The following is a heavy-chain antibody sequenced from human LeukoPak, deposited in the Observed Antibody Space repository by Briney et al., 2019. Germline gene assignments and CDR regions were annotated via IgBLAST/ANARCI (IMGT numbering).Heavy chain of an antibody. CDR3: TREEGYYYGSGTGNWFDP. CDR1: GFTFGDYA. V-gene: IGHV3-49*04. D-gene: IGHD3-10*01. CDR2: IRSKAYGGTT. Sequence: GGSLRLSCTASGFTFGDYAMSWVRQAPGKGLEWVGFIRSKAYGGTTEYAASVKGRFTISRDDSKSIAYLQMNSLKTEDTAVYYCTREEGYYYGSGTGNWFDPWGQGTLVTVSS. J-gene: IGHJ5*02.